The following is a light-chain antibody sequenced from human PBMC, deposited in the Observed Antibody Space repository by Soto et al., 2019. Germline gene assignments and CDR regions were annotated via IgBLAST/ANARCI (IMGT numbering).Light chain of an antibody. CDR1: QNIVNW. J-gene: IGKJ5*01. Sequence: DVQMTQSPSTLSASVGDRVTITCRASQNIVNWLAWYQQRPGKPPKILIYGASTLESGVPSRFSGSGSGTEFTLTITDLQPGDFATYFCQQYNTYSATFGQGTRLDIK. CDR2: GAS. CDR3: QQYNTYSAT. V-gene: IGKV1-5*01.